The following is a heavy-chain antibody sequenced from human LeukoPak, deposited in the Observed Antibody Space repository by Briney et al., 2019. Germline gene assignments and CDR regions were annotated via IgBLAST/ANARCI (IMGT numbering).Heavy chain of an antibody. V-gene: IGHV4-34*01. CDR3: ARGGRYCSSITCLPSKRYYYYGMDV. D-gene: IGHD2-2*01. CDR1: GGSFGAYY. Sequence: SETLSLTCAVYGGSFGAYYWSWIRQPPGKRLEWIGEINHSGSTNYNPSLKSRVTISVDTSKNQFSLKLSSVTAADTAVYYCARGGRYCSSITCLPSKRYYYYGMDVWGQGTTITVSS. J-gene: IGHJ6*02. CDR2: INHSGST.